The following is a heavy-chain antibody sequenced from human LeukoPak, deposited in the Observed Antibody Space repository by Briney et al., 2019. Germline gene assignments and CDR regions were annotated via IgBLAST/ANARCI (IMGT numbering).Heavy chain of an antibody. D-gene: IGHD6-19*01. CDR3: ARVSSPVAGTRDPPEY. V-gene: IGHV3-21*01. CDR1: GFTFSSYS. Sequence: GGSLRLSCAASGFTFSSYSMSWVRQAPGKGLEWVSSICRSSENIYYADSVKGRFTISRDNAKNSLYLQMDSLRAEDTAVYYCARVSSPVAGTRDPPEYWGQGTWSPSPQ. J-gene: IGHJ4*02. CDR2: ICRSSENI.